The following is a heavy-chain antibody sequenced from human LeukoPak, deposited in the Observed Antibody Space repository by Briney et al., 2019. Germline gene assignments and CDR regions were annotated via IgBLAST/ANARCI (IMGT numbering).Heavy chain of an antibody. CDR2: ISSSGSTI. V-gene: IGHV3-48*03. CDR3: ASVKWIAVAAFDY. J-gene: IGHJ4*02. CDR1: GFTFSSYE. D-gene: IGHD6-19*01. Sequence: PGGSLRLSCAASGFTFSSYEMNWVRQAPGKGLEWVSYISSSGSTIYYPDSVKGRFTISRDNAKNSLYLQMNSLRAEDTAVYYCASVKWIAVAAFDYWGQGTLVTVSS.